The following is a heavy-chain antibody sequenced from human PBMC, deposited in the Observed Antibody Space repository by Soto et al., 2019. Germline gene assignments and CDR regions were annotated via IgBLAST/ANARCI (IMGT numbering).Heavy chain of an antibody. CDR1: GGSIGNYF. CDR2: IYNSGST. Sequence: KPSETLSLTCNVSGGSIGNYFWTWIRQPPGKGLEWIGCIYNSGSTIYNPSLKSRVTMSVDTSKNHFSLKVSSVTAADTAVYYCVRHYNDWPQNYFDRWGQGTLVTVSS. CDR3: VRHYNDWPQNYFDR. D-gene: IGHD3-9*01. J-gene: IGHJ4*02. V-gene: IGHV4-59*08.